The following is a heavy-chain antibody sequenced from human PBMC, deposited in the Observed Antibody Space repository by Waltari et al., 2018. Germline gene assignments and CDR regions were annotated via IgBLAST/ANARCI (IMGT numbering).Heavy chain of an antibody. CDR1: GFTFSDYY. J-gene: IGHJ4*02. CDR2: ISNTGNTI. V-gene: IGHV3-11*01. CDR3: AREYGLRGTTLTTGY. D-gene: IGHD4-4*01. Sequence: QVQLVESGGALVKPGGSLRLSFTASGFTFSDYYMTWVRQAPGKGLEWISYISNTGNTIYSAESVRGRFFISRDNAQNSLFLQMNSLSAEDTAVYYCAREYGLRGTTLTTGYWGQGTLVTVSS.